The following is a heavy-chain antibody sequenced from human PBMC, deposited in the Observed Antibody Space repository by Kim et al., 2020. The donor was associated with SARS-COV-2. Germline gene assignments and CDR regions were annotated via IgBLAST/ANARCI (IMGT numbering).Heavy chain of an antibody. V-gene: IGHV4-39*07. CDR3: AITYSSGWYNYYYYGMDV. Sequence: KSRVTISVDTSKNQFSLKLSSVTAADTAVYYCAITYSSGWYNYYYYGMDVWGQGTTVTVSS. D-gene: IGHD6-19*01. J-gene: IGHJ6*02.